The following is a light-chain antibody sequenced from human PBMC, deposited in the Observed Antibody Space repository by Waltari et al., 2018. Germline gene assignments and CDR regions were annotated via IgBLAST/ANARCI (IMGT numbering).Light chain of an antibody. J-gene: IGLJ3*02. V-gene: IGLV2-11*01. Sequence: QSALTQPRCVSGSPGQSVTISCTGIGRDLGDFTYVSWYQHHPGKAPKLVIYYVSQRPSVVPDRFSGSRSGYSASLTVSGLQGEDEADYYCCSYAGSWVFGGGTKLTVL. CDR1: GRDLGDFTY. CDR3: CSYAGSWV. CDR2: YVS.